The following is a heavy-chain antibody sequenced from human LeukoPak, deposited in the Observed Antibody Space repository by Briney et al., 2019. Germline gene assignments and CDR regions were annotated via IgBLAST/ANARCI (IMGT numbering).Heavy chain of an antibody. CDR3: ARGTTGGYSPSH. CDR2: ISGSSSYT. D-gene: IGHD2-15*01. Sequence: PGGSLRLSCAASGFTVNSNYMSWVRQAPGKGLEWVSSISGSSSYTFYADSLRGRFTISRDNAKNSLYLQMNSLRAEDTAMYYCARGTTGGYSPSHWGQGTLVTVSS. J-gene: IGHJ4*02. V-gene: IGHV3-21*01. CDR1: GFTVNSNY.